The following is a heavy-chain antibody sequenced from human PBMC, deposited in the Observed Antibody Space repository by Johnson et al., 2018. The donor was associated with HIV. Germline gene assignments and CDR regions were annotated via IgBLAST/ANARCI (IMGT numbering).Heavy chain of an antibody. CDR1: GFTFSNYD. D-gene: IGHD1-26*01. CDR2: ISYDGSNK. Sequence: QVQLVESGGGLVQPGGSLRLSCAASGFTFSNYDMHWVRQAPGKGLEWVAVISYDGSNKYYADSVKGRFTISRDNSKNTLYLQMNSLRAEDTAVYYCAREWELLGSAFDIWGQGTMVTVSS. V-gene: IGHV3-30-3*01. CDR3: AREWELLGSAFDI. J-gene: IGHJ3*02.